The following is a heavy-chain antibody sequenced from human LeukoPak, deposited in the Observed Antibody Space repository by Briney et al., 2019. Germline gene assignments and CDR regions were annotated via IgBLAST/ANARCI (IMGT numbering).Heavy chain of an antibody. CDR2: IIPNGGGT. J-gene: IGHJ4*02. CDR3: ARATVVTILDY. V-gene: IGHV1-2*02. D-gene: IGHD4-23*01. Sequence: ASVKVSCKASGYTFTDYYMHWVRQAPGQGLAWLGWIIPNGGGTNYAQKFQGRVAKTRDTSISTAYMELSRLRSDDTAVYYCARATVVTILDYWGQGTLVTVSS. CDR1: GYTFTDYY.